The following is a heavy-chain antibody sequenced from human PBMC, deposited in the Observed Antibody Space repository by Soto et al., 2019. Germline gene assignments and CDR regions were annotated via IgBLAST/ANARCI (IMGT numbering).Heavy chain of an antibody. J-gene: IGHJ5*02. V-gene: IGHV4-39*01. CDR2: IYYSGST. CDR3: ARPPLGGA. D-gene: IGHD3-16*01. Sequence: QLQLQESGPGLVKPSETLSLTCTVSGGYFSSSSYYWGWIRQPPGKGLEWIGTIYYSGSTYYNPSLKSRVTISVDTSKNQFSLKLSSVTAADTAVYYCARPPLGGAWGQGTLVTVSS. CDR1: GGYFSSSSYY.